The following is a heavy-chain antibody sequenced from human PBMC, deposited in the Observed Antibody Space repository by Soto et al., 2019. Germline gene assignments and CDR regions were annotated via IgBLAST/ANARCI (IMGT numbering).Heavy chain of an antibody. CDR3: ARGTGYDFWSGYPHHYYYYYMDV. CDR1: GYTFTSYD. J-gene: IGHJ6*03. D-gene: IGHD3-3*01. Sequence: ASVKVSCKASGYTFTSYDINWVRQATGQGLEWMGWMSPNSGNTGYAQKFQGRVTMTRNTSISTAYMELSSLRSEDTAVYYCARGTGYDFWSGYPHHYYYYYMDVWGKGTTVTVS. V-gene: IGHV1-8*01. CDR2: MSPNSGNT.